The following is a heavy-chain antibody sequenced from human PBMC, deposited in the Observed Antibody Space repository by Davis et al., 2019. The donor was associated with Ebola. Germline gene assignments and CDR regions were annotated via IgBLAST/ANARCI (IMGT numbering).Heavy chain of an antibody. CDR1: EFTFTKYP. V-gene: IGHV3-23*01. CDR3: TREDWGSSYFDF. D-gene: IGHD7-27*01. J-gene: IGHJ4*02. CDR2: ISGSGVDT. Sequence: GESLKISCAVSEFTFTKYPMSWVRQAPGKGLEWVSGISGSGVDTYYADSVKGRFTISRDNSKNTLYLQMNSLRAEDTAVYYCTREDWGSSYFDFWGQGTLVTVSS.